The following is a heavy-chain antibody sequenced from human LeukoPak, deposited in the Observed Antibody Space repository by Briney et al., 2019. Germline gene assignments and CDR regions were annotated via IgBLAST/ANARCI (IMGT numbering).Heavy chain of an antibody. CDR1: GGTFSSYA. V-gene: IGHV1-69*04. D-gene: IGHD6-6*01. CDR2: IIPIFGIA. Sequence: SVKVSCKASGGTFSSYAISWVRQAPGQGLEWMGRIIPIFGIANYAQKFQGRVTITADKSTSTAYMELSSLRSEDTAVYYCARSHPVLYSSSPLDYWGQGTLVAVSS. J-gene: IGHJ4*02. CDR3: ARSHPVLYSSSPLDY.